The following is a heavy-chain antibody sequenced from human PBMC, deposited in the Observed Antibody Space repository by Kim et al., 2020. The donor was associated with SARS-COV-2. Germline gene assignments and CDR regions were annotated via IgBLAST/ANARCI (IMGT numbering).Heavy chain of an antibody. CDR1: GLTVSSNY. D-gene: IGHD3-9*01. V-gene: IGHV3-66*01. CDR2: IYSGGST. Sequence: GGSLRLSCAASGLTVSSNYMSWVRQAPGKGLEWVSVIYSGGSTYYADSVKGRFTISRDNSKNTLYLQMNSLRAEDTAVYYCARETPSSYYDILTGYFRQYYFDYWGQGTLVTVSS. J-gene: IGHJ4*02. CDR3: ARETPSSYYDILTGYFRQYYFDY.